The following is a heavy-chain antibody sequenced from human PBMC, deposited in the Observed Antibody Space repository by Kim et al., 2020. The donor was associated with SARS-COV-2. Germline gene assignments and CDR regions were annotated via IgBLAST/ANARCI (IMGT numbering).Heavy chain of an antibody. CDR2: IWFNGNSE. J-gene: IGHJ5*02. CDR3: ARDEVEHVTDADRRRDWVDP. D-gene: IGHD1-1*01. V-gene: IGHV3-33*08. CDR1: GFTFKSYA. Sequence: GGSLRLSCAVSGFTFKSYAMHWVRQAPGKGLEWVAVIWFNGNSEYYADSVKGRFTISRDNSKNMVYLQMNNLRPEDTAVYYCARDEVEHVTDADRRRDWVDPWGQGTLVSVSS.